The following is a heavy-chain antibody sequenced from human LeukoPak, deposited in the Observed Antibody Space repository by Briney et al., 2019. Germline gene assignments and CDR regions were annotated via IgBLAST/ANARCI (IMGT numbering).Heavy chain of an antibody. V-gene: IGHV3-23*01. J-gene: IGHJ5*01. D-gene: IGHD3-9*01. CDR2: IRGSGGGT. CDR1: GFTFSNYA. Sequence: GGSLRLSCAASGFTFSNYAMSWGRQAPGKGLEWGSAIRGSGGGTYYADSVKGRFTISRDNPRNRLYLQRNSLTAEATPVYYCARADLLTGYQDDSWGHGTLVTVSS. CDR3: ARADLLTGYQDDS.